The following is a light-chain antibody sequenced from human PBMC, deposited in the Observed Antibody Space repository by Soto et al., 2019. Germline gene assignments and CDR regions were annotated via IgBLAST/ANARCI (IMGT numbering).Light chain of an antibody. J-gene: IGLJ1*01. Sequence: QSALTQPASVSGSPGQSITISCTGTSSDVGGYNYVAWYQQHPGKAPKLMIYEVSNGPSGDSNRFSGSKSRNTAALTISGLQAEYEADYYCSSYTSSSTYVFGTGTKVTVL. CDR2: EVS. V-gene: IGLV2-14*01. CDR1: SSDVGGYNY. CDR3: SSYTSSSTYV.